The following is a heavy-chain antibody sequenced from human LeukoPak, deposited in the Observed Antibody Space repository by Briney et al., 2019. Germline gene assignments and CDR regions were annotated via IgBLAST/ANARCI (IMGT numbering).Heavy chain of an antibody. CDR3: ARGDGSGWYTSGMDV. V-gene: IGHV3-21*01. D-gene: IGHD6-19*01. CDR2: ITATSRHI. Sequence: GGSLRLSCAAPGVTFSGYSVNWVRQAPGKGLEWVSAITATSRHIYYADSVKGRFTISRDNAKNSLYLQMNSLRAEDTAVYYCARGDGSGWYTSGMDVWGQGTTVTVSS. J-gene: IGHJ6*02. CDR1: GVTFSGYS.